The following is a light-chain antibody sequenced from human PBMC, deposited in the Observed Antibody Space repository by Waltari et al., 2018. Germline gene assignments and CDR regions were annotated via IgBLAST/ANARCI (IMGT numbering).Light chain of an antibody. CDR3: RQHDNLPSFT. CDR2: DAS. J-gene: IGKJ4*01. V-gene: IGKV1-33*01. Sequence: DIQMTQSPSSLSASVGDRVTITCQASEDIRTYLNCYQPKPGKAPKLLVYDASKLETGVPARFSGSGSGTDFTLTISSLQPEDLATYYCRQHDNLPSFTFGGGTKVEI. CDR1: EDIRTY.